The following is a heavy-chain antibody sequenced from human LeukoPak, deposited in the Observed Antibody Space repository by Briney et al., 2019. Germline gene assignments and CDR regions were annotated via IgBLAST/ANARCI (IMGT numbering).Heavy chain of an antibody. V-gene: IGHV3-30*18. CDR2: VSYDGSSK. D-gene: IGHD5-18*01. J-gene: IGHJ4*02. CDR3: AKDRQFYTAMADY. Sequence: GGSLRLSCAASGFTFNNYGIHWVRQAPGKGLEWVAVVSYDGSSKYYADSVKGRFTISRDNSMNTLYLQMNGLRAEDTAVYYCAKDRQFYTAMADYWGQGTLVTVSS. CDR1: GFTFNNYG.